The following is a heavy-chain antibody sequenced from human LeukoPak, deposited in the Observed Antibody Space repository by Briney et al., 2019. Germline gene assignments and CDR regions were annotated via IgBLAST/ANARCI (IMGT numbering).Heavy chain of an antibody. V-gene: IGHV3-48*03. D-gene: IGHD2/OR15-2a*01. CDR1: GFTFRSSE. CDR2: ISSSGSTV. Sequence: PGGSLRLSCAASGFTFRSSEMNWVRQAPGKGLEWVSHISSSGSTVYSADTLKGRFTISRDNAKNSLYLQMNSLRAEDPAVYYCAKVLLRHERDYWCQGTLVTVSS. J-gene: IGHJ4*02. CDR3: AKVLLRHERDY.